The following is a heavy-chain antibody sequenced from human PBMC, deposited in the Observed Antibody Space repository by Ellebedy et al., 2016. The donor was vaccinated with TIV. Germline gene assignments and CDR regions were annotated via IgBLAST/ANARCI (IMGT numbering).Heavy chain of an antibody. CDR3: ARGTAGGHCSGGSCPYFDY. D-gene: IGHD2-15*01. J-gene: IGHJ4*02. CDR2: MNPNSGNT. V-gene: IGHV1-8*01. CDR1: GYTSTSYD. Sequence: ASVKVSXXASGYTSTSYDINWVRQATGQGLEWMGWMNPNSGNTGYAQKFQGRVTMTRNTSISTAYMELSSLRSEDTAVYYCARGTAGGHCSGGSCPYFDYWGQGTLVTVSS.